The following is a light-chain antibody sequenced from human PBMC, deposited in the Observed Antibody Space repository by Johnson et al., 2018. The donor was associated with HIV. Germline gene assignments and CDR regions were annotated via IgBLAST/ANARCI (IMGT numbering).Light chain of an antibody. V-gene: IGLV1-51*01. Sequence: QAVLTQPPSVSAAPGQKVTVSCSGSSSNIGINYVSWFQQLPGTAPKLLIYDNDKRPSGIPDRFSGSKYGTSATLGITGLQTGDEADYYCGTWDISLSVGYVFGTGTKVTVL. J-gene: IGLJ1*01. CDR1: SSNIGINY. CDR2: DND. CDR3: GTWDISLSVGYV.